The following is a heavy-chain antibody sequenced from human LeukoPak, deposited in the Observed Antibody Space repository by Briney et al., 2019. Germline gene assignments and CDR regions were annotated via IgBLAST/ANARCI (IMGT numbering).Heavy chain of an antibody. CDR2: INPNSGGT. CDR3: ARVVGSRAANFDY. J-gene: IGHJ4*02. V-gene: IGHV1-2*02. D-gene: IGHD6-13*01. CDR1: GYTFTGYY. Sequence: ASVKVSCTASGYTFTGYYMHWVRQAPGQGLEWMGWINPNSGGTNYAQKFQGRVTMTRDTSISTAYMELSRLRSDDTAVYYCARVVGSRAANFDYWGQGTLVTVSS.